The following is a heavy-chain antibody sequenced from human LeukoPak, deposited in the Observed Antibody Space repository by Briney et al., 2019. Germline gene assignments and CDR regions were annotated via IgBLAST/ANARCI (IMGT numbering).Heavy chain of an antibody. CDR2: ISAYNGNT. V-gene: IGHV1-18*01. J-gene: IGHJ4*02. CDR1: GYTFTSYG. D-gene: IGHD2-2*01. CDR3: ARIGGRGDIVVVPAANV. Sequence: GASVKVSCKASGYTFTSYGIGWVRQAPGQGLEWMGWISAYNGNTNYAQKLQGRVTMTTDTSTSTAYMELRSLRSDDTAVYYCARIGGRGDIVVVPAANVWGQGTLVTVSS.